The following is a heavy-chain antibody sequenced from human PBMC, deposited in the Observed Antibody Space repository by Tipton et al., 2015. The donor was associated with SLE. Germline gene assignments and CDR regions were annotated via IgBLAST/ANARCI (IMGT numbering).Heavy chain of an antibody. V-gene: IGHV4-61*09. Sequence: TLSLTCTVSGGSISSSSYYWSWVRQPAGKGLEWIGYIYTIGYIYSSGSTNHNPSLKIQVTISLDTSKNQSSRNLTSVTAADSAVYYGARDGVPYGFDIWGQGTMVTVSS. CDR3: ARDGVPYGFDI. D-gene: IGHD2-8*01. CDR1: GGSISSSSYY. J-gene: IGHJ3*02. CDR2: IYTIGYIYSSGST.